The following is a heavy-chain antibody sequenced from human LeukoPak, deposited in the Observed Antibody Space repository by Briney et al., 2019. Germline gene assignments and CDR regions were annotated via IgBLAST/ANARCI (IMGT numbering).Heavy chain of an antibody. Sequence: GGSLRLSCLASGFTFSNYAMSWVRQAPGKGLEWVSGITISGRTAYYADSVKGRFTISRDYFKNTLYLQMNSLRAEDTAVYYCARGDYGGDYFDYWGQGTLVTVSS. V-gene: IGHV3-23*01. CDR3: ARGDYGGDYFDY. CDR2: ITISGRTA. D-gene: IGHD4-23*01. J-gene: IGHJ4*02. CDR1: GFTFSNYA.